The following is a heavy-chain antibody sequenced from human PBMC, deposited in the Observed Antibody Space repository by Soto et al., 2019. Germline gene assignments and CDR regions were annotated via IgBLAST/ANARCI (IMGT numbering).Heavy chain of an antibody. CDR2: IYPSDSYT. Sequence: GESLKISCKGSGYSFTSYWISWVLHMPGKGLEWMGRIYPSDSYTNYSPSFQGHVTISADKSISTAYLQWSSLKASDTAMYYCARRAIAVAGTQEGLDYWGKGTLVTVSS. J-gene: IGHJ4*02. CDR1: GYSFTSYW. V-gene: IGHV5-10-1*01. D-gene: IGHD6-19*01. CDR3: ARRAIAVAGTQEGLDY.